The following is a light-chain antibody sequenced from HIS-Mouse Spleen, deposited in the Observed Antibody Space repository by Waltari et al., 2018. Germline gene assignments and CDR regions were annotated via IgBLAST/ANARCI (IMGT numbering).Light chain of an antibody. CDR3: CSYAGSSTWV. J-gene: IGLJ3*02. V-gene: IGLV2-23*01. CDR1: SSDVGSYNL. Sequence: QSALTQPASVSGSPGQSITISCTGTSSDVGSYNLVSWYQQHPGKAPKLMIYRGSKRPSGVSNRFSCSKSGNTSSLTISGLQAEDEADYYCCSYAGSSTWVFGGGTKLTVL. CDR2: RGS.